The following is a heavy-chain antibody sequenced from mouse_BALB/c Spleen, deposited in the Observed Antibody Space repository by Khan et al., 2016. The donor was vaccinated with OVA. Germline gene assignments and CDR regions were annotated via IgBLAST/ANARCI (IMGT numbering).Heavy chain of an antibody. Sequence: EVQLLESGGGLVKPGGSLKLSCAASGFTFSTYAMSWVRQTPEKRLEWVATISSDGDYTYYPDNVTGRFTISRDNAKNILYLQMSSLRSEDTAMYYCARSAYGNFAYWGQGTLVTVSA. CDR2: ISSDGDYT. CDR1: GFTFSTYA. D-gene: IGHD2-1*01. J-gene: IGHJ3*01. V-gene: IGHV5-9-3*01. CDR3: ARSAYGNFAY.